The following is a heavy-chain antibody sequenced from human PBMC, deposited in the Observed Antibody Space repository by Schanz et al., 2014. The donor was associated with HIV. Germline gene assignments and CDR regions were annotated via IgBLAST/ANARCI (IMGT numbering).Heavy chain of an antibody. CDR2: ISGSGNTI. D-gene: IGHD2-15*01. CDR3: ARRSTPGGYYGMDV. V-gene: IGHV3-48*04. Sequence: EVQVVESGGGLVQPGGTLRLSCATSGFTFRTFSMDWVRQSPGRGLEWVSYISGSGNTIYYADSVKGRFTISRDNAKNSLSLQMNFMRAEDTAVYYCARRSTPGGYYGMDVWGQGTTVTVSS. CDR1: GFTFRTFS. J-gene: IGHJ6*02.